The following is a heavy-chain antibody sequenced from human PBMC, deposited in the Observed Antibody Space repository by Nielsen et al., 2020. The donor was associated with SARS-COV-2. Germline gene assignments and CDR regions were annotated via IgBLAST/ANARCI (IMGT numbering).Heavy chain of an antibody. D-gene: IGHD6-13*01. CDR2: VYPGDSDT. CDR3: ARLQSSTGGGMDV. CDR1: GYNFATYW. J-gene: IGHJ6*02. V-gene: IGHV5-51*01. Sequence: GESLKISGQGSGYNFATYWIAWVRQMPGKGLEWMGVVYPGDSDTRYSPSFQGQVIISFDKSITTAYLQWNSLQASDSAMYYCARLQSSTGGGMDVWGQGTAVTVSS.